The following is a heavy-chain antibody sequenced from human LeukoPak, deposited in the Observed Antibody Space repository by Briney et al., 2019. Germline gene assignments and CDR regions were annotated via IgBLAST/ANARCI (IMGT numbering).Heavy chain of an antibody. CDR2: ISYDGSNK. D-gene: IGHD6-13*01. Sequence: GRSLRLSCAASGFTFSSYAMHWVRQAPGKGLEWVAVISYDGSNKYYADSVKGRFTISRDNSKNTLYLQMNSLRAEDTAVYYCARWGIAEREYYFDYWGQGTLVIVSS. CDR1: GFTFSSYA. V-gene: IGHV3-30-3*01. CDR3: ARWGIAEREYYFDY. J-gene: IGHJ4*02.